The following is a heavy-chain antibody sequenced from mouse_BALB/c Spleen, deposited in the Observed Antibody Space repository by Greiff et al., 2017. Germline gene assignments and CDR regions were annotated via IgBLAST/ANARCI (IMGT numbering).Heavy chain of an antibody. CDR3: ARSDYGSSYAMDY. CDR2: ISYSGST. J-gene: IGHJ4*01. Sequence: DVKLVESGPGLVKPSQSLSLTCTVTGYSITSDYAWNWIRQFPGNKLEWMGYISYSGSTSYNPSLKSRISITRDTSKNQFFLQLNSVTTEDTATYYCARSDYGSSYAMDYWGQGTSVTVSS. V-gene: IGHV3-2*02. D-gene: IGHD1-1*01. CDR1: GYSITSDYA.